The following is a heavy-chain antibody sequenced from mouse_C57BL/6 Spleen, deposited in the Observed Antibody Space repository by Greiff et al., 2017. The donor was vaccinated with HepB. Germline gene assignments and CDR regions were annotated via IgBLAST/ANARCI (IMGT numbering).Heavy chain of an antibody. Sequence: QVQLQQPGAELVKPGASVKLSCKASGYTFTSYWMHWVKQRPGQGLEWIGVIHPNSGSTNYNEKFKSKATLTVDKSSSTAYMQLSSLTSEDSAVYDCARWSYEYGFAYWGQGTLVTVSA. D-gene: IGHD2-4*01. CDR2: IHPNSGST. J-gene: IGHJ3*01. V-gene: IGHV1-64*01. CDR3: ARWSYEYGFAY. CDR1: GYTFTSYW.